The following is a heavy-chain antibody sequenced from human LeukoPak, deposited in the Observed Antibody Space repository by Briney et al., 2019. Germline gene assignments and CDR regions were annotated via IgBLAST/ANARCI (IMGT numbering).Heavy chain of an antibody. V-gene: IGHV3-23*01. J-gene: IGHJ4*02. CDR1: GFTVSSNY. CDR3: AKGARDFWSGYHLSFDY. Sequence: PGGSLRLSCAASGFTVSSNYMSWVRQAPGKGLEWVSAISGSGGSTYYADSVKGRFTISRDNSKNTLYLQMNSLRAEDTAVYYCAKGARDFWSGYHLSFDYWGQGTLVTVSS. CDR2: ISGSGGST. D-gene: IGHD3-3*01.